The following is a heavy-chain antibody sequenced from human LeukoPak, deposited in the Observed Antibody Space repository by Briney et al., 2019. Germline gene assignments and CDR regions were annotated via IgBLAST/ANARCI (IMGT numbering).Heavy chain of an antibody. Sequence: ASVKASCKASGYTFTGYYMHWVRQAPGQGLEWMGWISAYNGNTNYAQKLQGRVTMTTDTSTSTAHMELRSRRSDDTAVYYCARTYYYDSSGYYPFDYWGQGTLVTVSS. CDR3: ARTYYYDSSGYYPFDY. D-gene: IGHD3-22*01. CDR2: ISAYNGNT. V-gene: IGHV1-18*04. CDR1: GYTFTGYY. J-gene: IGHJ4*02.